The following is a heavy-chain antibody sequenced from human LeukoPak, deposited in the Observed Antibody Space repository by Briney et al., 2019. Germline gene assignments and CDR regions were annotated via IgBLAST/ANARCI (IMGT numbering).Heavy chain of an antibody. D-gene: IGHD3-22*01. CDR1: GYTFTSYY. CDR3: ARDTDDSSGYYPSFDP. V-gene: IGHV1-46*01. Sequence: ASVKVSCKASGYTFTSYYMHWVRQAPGQGLEWMGIINPSGGSTSYAQKFQGRVTMTRDTSTSTVYMELSSLRSEDTAVYYCARDTDDSSGYYPSFDPWGQGTLVTVSS. CDR2: INPSGGST. J-gene: IGHJ5*02.